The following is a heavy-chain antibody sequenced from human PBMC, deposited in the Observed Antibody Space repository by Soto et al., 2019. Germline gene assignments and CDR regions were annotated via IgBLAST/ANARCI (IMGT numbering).Heavy chain of an antibody. CDR1: GFTFSSYA. CDR3: AREGIAAAGTPAAGYGMDV. D-gene: IGHD6-13*01. J-gene: IGHJ6*02. CDR2: ISYDGSNK. V-gene: IGHV3-30-3*01. Sequence: GGSLRLSCAASGFTFSSYAMHWVRQAPGKGLEWVAVISYDGSNKYYTDSVKGRFTISRDNSKNTLYLQMNSLRAEDTAVYYCAREGIAAAGTPAAGYGMDVWGQGTTVTVSS.